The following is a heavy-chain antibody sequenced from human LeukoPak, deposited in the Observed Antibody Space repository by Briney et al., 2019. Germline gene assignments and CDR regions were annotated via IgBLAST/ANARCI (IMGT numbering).Heavy chain of an antibody. CDR1: GFTFSSYA. Sequence: PGGSLRLSCAVSGFTFSSYAMSWVRQAPGKGLEWVSAISGSGGSTYYADSVKGRFTISRDNAKNSLYLQMNSLRAEDTAVYYCARDISSSKLGDAFDIWGQGTMVTVSS. D-gene: IGHD6-6*01. CDR3: ARDISSSKLGDAFDI. CDR2: ISGSGGST. V-gene: IGHV3-23*01. J-gene: IGHJ3*02.